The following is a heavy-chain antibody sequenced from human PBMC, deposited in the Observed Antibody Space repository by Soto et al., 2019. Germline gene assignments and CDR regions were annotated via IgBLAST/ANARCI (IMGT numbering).Heavy chain of an antibody. V-gene: IGHV3-30*18. D-gene: IGHD6-13*01. CDR1: GFTFSSYG. J-gene: IGHJ4*02. CDR3: AKERSSSWYYFDY. Sequence: PGGSLRLSCAASGFTFSSYGMHWVRQALGKGLEWVAVMSSDGSIKYYADSVKGRFTISRDNSKNTLYLQINSLRAEDTAVYYCAKERSSSWYYFDYWGQGTLVTVSS. CDR2: MSSDGSIK.